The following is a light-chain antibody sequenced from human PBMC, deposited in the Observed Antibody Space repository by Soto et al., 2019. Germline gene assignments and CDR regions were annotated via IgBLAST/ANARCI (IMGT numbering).Light chain of an antibody. CDR2: GAS. V-gene: IGKV3-20*01. Sequence: DIVVTQSPGTLSLSPGERATLSCRASQSVSSNYLAWYQQKPGQAPRLLIYGASTRATGVPDRFSGSGSGTDFPLTISRLEPEDFAVYHCQQYGSLSWTLGQGTKVDIK. CDR1: QSVSSNY. J-gene: IGKJ1*01. CDR3: QQYGSLSWT.